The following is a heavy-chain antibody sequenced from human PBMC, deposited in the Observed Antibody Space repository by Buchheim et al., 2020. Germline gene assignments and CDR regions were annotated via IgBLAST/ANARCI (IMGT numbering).Heavy chain of an antibody. CDR1: GGSFSGYY. CDR2: INHSGST. D-gene: IGHD3-3*01. V-gene: IGHV4-34*01. CDR3: ARGTSRYYDFWSGYLY. Sequence: QVQLQQWGAGLLKPSETLSLTCAVYGGSFSGYYWSWIRQPPGKGLEWIGEINHSGSTNYNPSLKSRVTISVDTSKNQFSLQLSSVTAADTAVYYCARGTSRYYDFWSGYLYWGQGTL. J-gene: IGHJ4*02.